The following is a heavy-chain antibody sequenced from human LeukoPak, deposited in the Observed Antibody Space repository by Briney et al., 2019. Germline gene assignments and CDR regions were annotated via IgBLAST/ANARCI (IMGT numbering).Heavy chain of an antibody. CDR2: INHSGST. J-gene: IGHJ4*02. V-gene: IGHV4-34*01. CDR1: GGSFSGYY. CDR3: ARFATGGLYYFDY. Sequence: SETLSLTCAVYGGSFSGYYWSWIRQPPGKGLEWIGEINHSGSTNYNPSLKSRVTISVDTSKNQFSLKLSSVTAADTAVYYCARFATGGLYYFDYWGQGTLVIVSS. D-gene: IGHD6-19*01.